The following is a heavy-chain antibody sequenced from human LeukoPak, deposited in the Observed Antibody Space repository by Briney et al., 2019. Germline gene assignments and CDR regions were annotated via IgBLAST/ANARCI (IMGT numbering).Heavy chain of an antibody. CDR2: MNPNSGNT. V-gene: IGHV1-8*01. Sequence: GASVKVSGKASGYTFASYDINWVRQATGQGLEWMGWMNPNSGNTGYAQKFQGRVTMTRNTSISTAYMELSSLRSEDTAVYYCARLMKSGGRPPWFDPWGQGTLVTVSS. J-gene: IGHJ5*02. D-gene: IGHD2-15*01. CDR3: ARLMKSGGRPPWFDP. CDR1: GYTFASYD.